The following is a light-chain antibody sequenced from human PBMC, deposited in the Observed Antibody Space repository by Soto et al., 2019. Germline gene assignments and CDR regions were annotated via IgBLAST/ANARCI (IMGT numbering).Light chain of an antibody. CDR2: DAS. CDR1: QTISSW. Sequence: DIQMTQSPSTLSGSVGDRVTITCRASQTISSWLAWYQQKPGKAPKLLMSDASSLQSGVPSRFSGSGSGTEFTLTISSLQPDDFATYYCQHYNSYSEAFGQGTKVDIK. CDR3: QHYNSYSEA. J-gene: IGKJ1*01. V-gene: IGKV1-5*01.